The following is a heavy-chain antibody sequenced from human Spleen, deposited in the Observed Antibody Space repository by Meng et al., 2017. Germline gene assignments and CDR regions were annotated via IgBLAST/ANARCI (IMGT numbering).Heavy chain of an antibody. V-gene: IGHV4-31*03. Sequence: SETLSLTCTVSGGSISSGGYYWSWIRQHPGKGLEWIGYIYYSGSTYYNPSLRSRVTISVDTSKNQFSLKLSSVTAADTAVYYCARVTIVVVPAAGGFDSWGQGTLVTVSS. CDR3: ARVTIVVVPAAGGFDS. D-gene: IGHD2-2*01. J-gene: IGHJ4*02. CDR2: IYYSGST. CDR1: GGSISSGGYY.